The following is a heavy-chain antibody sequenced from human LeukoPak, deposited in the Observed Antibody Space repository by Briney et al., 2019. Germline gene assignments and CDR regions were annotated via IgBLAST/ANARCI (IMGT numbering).Heavy chain of an antibody. Sequence: QPGGSLRLSCAASGFTVSSNYMSWLRQAPGQGLVWVSVIYSGGSTYYADSVKSRFTNSRDKSKNTLYLQMNTMRAEDTDVYYCARIIDYDILTGYYRGAYYFDNWGQGTLVTVSS. D-gene: IGHD3-9*01. J-gene: IGHJ4*02. CDR2: IYSGGST. CDR3: ARIIDYDILTGYYRGAYYFDN. V-gene: IGHV3-53*01. CDR1: GFTVSSNY.